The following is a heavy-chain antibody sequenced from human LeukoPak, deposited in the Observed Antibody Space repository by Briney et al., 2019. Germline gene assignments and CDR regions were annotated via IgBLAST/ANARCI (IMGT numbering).Heavy chain of an antibody. V-gene: IGHV7-4-1*02. CDR1: GYTFTSYA. CDR3: ARDLYSSGWYQEVFDY. Sequence: ASVKVSCKASGYTFTSYAMNWVRQAPGQGLEWMGWINTNTGNPTYAQGFTGRFVFSLDTSVSTAYLQISSLKAEDTAVYYCARDLYSSGWYQEVFDYWGQGTLVTVSS. D-gene: IGHD6-19*01. CDR2: INTNTGNP. J-gene: IGHJ4*02.